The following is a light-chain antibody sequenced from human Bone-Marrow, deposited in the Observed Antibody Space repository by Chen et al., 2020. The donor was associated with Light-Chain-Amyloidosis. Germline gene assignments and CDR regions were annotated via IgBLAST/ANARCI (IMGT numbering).Light chain of an antibody. CDR1: NIGSTS. Sequence: SYVLTQPSSVSVAPGQTATIARGGNNIGSTSVHWYQQTPGQAPLLVVYDDSDRPPGIPERLSGSNSGNTDTLTISRVEAGDEADYYCQVWDRSSDRPVFGGGTKLTVL. CDR3: QVWDRSSDRPV. V-gene: IGLV3-21*02. CDR2: DDS. J-gene: IGLJ3*02.